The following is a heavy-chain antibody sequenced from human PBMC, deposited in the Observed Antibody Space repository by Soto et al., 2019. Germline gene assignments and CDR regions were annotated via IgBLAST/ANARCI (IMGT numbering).Heavy chain of an antibody. CDR2: IYPGDSDT. Sequence: GESLKISCKGSGYSFTSYWIGWVRQMPGKGLEWMGIIYPGDSDTRYSPSFQGQVTIAADKSISTAYLQWSSLKASDTAMYYCARHWIHSSSWSARPHYYYGMDVWGQGTTVTVSS. CDR3: ARHWIHSSSWSARPHYYYGMDV. CDR1: GYSFTSYW. D-gene: IGHD6-13*01. J-gene: IGHJ6*02. V-gene: IGHV5-51*01.